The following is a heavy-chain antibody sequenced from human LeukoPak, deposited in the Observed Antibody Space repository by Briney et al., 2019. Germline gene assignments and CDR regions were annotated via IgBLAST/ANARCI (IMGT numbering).Heavy chain of an antibody. D-gene: IGHD3-3*01. CDR1: GGSISSGGYY. CDR3: ARAIMYYDFWSGYTIDAFDI. V-gene: IGHV4-31*03. CDR2: IYYSGST. Sequence: SQTLSLTCTVSGGSISSGGYYWSWIRQHPGKGLEWIGYIYYSGSTYYNPSLKSRVTISVDTSKNQFSLKLSSVTAADTAVYYCARAIMYYDFWSGYTIDAFDIWGQGTMVTVSS. J-gene: IGHJ3*02.